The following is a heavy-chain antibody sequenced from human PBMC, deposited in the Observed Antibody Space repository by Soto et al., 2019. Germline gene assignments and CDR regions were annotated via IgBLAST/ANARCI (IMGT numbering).Heavy chain of an antibody. D-gene: IGHD6-19*01. J-gene: IGHJ6*03. CDR3: AKDGQWLVRDYYYYMDV. V-gene: IGHV3-30*18. Sequence: PGGSLRLSCAASGFTFSSYGMHWVRQAPGKGQERVAVISYDGSNKYYADSVKGQLTNSRDNSKNTLYLQMNSLRAEDTAVYYCAKDGQWLVRDYYYYMDVWGKGTTVTVSS. CDR1: GFTFSSYG. CDR2: ISYDGSNK.